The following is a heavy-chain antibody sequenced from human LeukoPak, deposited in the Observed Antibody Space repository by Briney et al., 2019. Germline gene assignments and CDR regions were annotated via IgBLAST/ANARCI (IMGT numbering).Heavy chain of an antibody. V-gene: IGHV3-21*01. D-gene: IGHD3-3*01. Sequence: GGSLRLSCAASGLTFSSYSMNWVRQAPGKGLEWVSSISSSSSYIYYADSVKGRFTISRDNAKNSLYLQMNSLRAEDTAVYYCARDRDDFWSGIDYWGQGTLVTVSS. J-gene: IGHJ4*02. CDR3: ARDRDDFWSGIDY. CDR1: GLTFSSYS. CDR2: ISSSSSYI.